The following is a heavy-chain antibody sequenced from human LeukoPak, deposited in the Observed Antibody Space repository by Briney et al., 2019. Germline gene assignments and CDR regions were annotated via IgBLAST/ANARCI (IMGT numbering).Heavy chain of an antibody. V-gene: IGHV3-30*02. CDR3: AKDHVIAAAGSDCFDY. D-gene: IGHD6-13*01. J-gene: IGHJ4*02. Sequence: GGSLRLSCAASGFTFSSYGMHWVRQAPGKGLEWVAFIRYDGSNKYYADSVKGRFTISRDNSKNTLYLQMNSLRAEDTAVYYCAKDHVIAAAGSDCFDYWGQGTLVTVSS. CDR1: GFTFSSYG. CDR2: IRYDGSNK.